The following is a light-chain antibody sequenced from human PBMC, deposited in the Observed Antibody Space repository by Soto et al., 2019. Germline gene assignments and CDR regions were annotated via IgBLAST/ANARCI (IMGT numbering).Light chain of an antibody. J-gene: IGKJ1*01. CDR1: QGISSY. CDR2: AAS. V-gene: IGKV1-8*01. CDR3: QQYYSYPHT. Sequence: AIRMTQSPSSFSASTGDRVTITCRASQGISSYLAWYQQKPGIAPKLLIYAASTLQSGVPSRFSGSGSGKDFTLTISCLQSEDFATYYCQQYYSYPHTFGQGTKVEIK.